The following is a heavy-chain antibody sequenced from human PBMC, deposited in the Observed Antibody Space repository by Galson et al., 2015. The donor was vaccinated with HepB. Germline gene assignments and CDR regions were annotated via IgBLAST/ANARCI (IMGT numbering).Heavy chain of an antibody. CDR1: GFTFSGSA. D-gene: IGHD4-17*01. CDR2: IRSKANSYAT. J-gene: IGHJ3*02. CDR3: TLRAMTTGINVPENAFDI. Sequence: SLRLSCAASGFTFSGSAMHWVRQASGKGLEWVGRIRSKANSYATAYAASVKGRFTISRDDSKNTAYLQMNSLKTEDTAVYYCTLRAMTTGINVPENAFDIGGQGTMFTASS. V-gene: IGHV3-73*01.